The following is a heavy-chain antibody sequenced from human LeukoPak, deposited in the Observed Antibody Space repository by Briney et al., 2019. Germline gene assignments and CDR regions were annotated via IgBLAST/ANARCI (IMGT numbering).Heavy chain of an antibody. V-gene: IGHV1-69*06. D-gene: IGHD1-1*01. J-gene: IGHJ6*03. CDR3: AREFPSRTGTTTYYYYYMDV. CDR1: GYTFTSYG. Sequence: AASVKVSCKASGYTFTSYGISWVRQAPGQGLEWMGGIIPIFGTANYAQKFQGRVTITADKSTSTAYMELSSLRSEDTAVYYCAREFPSRTGTTTYYYYYMDVWGKGTTVTVSS. CDR2: IIPIFGTA.